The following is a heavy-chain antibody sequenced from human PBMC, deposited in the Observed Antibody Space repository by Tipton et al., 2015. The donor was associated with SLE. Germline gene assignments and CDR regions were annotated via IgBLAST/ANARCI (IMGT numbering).Heavy chain of an antibody. Sequence: GLVKPSETLSLTCTVYGGSFSGYYWSWIRQPPGKGLEWIGETNHSGGSNYNPSLKSRATISVDSSKNQFSLKLSSVTAADTAVYYCARGVTRPGSSGVWGQGMLVTVSS. CDR2: TNHSGGS. J-gene: IGHJ4*02. CDR1: GGSFSGYY. V-gene: IGHV4-34*01. D-gene: IGHD6-6*01. CDR3: ARGVTRPGSSGV.